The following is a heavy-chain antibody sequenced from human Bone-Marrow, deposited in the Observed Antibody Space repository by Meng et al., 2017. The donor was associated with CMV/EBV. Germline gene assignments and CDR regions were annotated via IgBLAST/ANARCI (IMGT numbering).Heavy chain of an antibody. CDR1: FTDYY. Sequence: FTDYYRQWVRQAPGQGLEGMGWINPNSGGKKDTQKLQGRVTMTRDTSTSTAYMELSSLISDDTAVYYCARGVKFCRGGSCYPPQIDSWGQGTLVTVSS. V-gene: IGHV1-2*02. CDR2: INPNSGGK. CDR3: ARGVKFCRGGSCYPPQIDS. J-gene: IGHJ5*01. D-gene: IGHD2-15*01.